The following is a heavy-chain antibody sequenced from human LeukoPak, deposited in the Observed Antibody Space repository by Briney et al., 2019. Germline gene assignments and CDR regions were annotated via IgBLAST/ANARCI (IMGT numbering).Heavy chain of an antibody. V-gene: IGHV1-46*01. CDR3: ARDLNGSGSYLRGDYYYGMDV. J-gene: IGHJ6*02. Sequence: GASVKVSCKASGYTFTSYYMHWVRQAPGQGLEWMGIINPSGGSTSYAQKFQGRVTMTRDTSTSTVYMELSSLRSEDTAVYYCARDLNGSGSYLRGDYYYGMDVWGQGTTVTVSS. CDR1: GYTFTSYY. D-gene: IGHD3-10*01. CDR2: INPSGGST.